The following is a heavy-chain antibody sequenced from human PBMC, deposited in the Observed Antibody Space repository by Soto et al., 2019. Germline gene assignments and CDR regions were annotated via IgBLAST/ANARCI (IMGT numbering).Heavy chain of an antibody. J-gene: IGHJ5*02. CDR3: ARAGYCSSTSCPEGWFDP. Sequence: SETLTLTCAVYGGSFSGYYWRWIRQPPGKGLEWIGEINHSGSTNYNPSLKSRVTISVDTSKNQFSLKLSSVTAADTAVYYCARAGYCSSTSCPEGWFDPWGQGTLVTVSS. CDR2: INHSGST. V-gene: IGHV4-34*01. CDR1: GGSFSGYY. D-gene: IGHD2-2*01.